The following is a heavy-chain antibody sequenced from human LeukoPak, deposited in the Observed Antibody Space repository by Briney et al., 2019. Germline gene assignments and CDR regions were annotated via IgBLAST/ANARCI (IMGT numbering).Heavy chain of an antibody. CDR1: RFTFSSYG. CDR2: ISGSGGST. Sequence: GGSLRLSCAASRFTFSSYGMSWVHQAPGKGLEWVSAISGSGGSTYYADSVKGRFTISRDNSKNTLYLQMNSLRAEDTAVYYCANISLDYMDVWGKGTTVTISS. J-gene: IGHJ6*03. V-gene: IGHV3-23*01. CDR3: ANISLDYMDV.